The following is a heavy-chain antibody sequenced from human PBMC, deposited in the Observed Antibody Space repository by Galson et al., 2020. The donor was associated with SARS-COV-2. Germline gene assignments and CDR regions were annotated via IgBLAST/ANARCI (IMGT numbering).Heavy chain of an antibody. J-gene: IGHJ4*01. Sequence: GGSLRLSCAASGFTFNNYAMSWVRQAPGKGLQWVSGIGGGDGNTYYADFVKGRFTISRDNSKNTLYLQMNGLSGDDTAIYYCAKEIAPLGRPCFDYWGHGILVTVSS. CDR3: AKEIAPLGRPCFDY. D-gene: IGHD2-21*01. CDR1: GFTFNNYA. V-gene: IGHV3-23*01. CDR2: IGGGDGNT.